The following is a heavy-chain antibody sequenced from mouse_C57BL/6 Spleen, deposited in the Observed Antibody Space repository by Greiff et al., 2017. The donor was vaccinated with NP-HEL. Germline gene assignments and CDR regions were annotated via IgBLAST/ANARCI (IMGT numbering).Heavy chain of an antibody. CDR1: GYTFTNYW. CDR2: IYPGGGYT. D-gene: IGHD4-1*01. CDR3: ARADWGGGYLDD. V-gene: IGHV1-63*01. Sequence: QVQLKQSGAELVRPGTSVKMSCKASGYTFTNYWIGWAKQRPGHGLEWIGDIYPGGGYTNYNEKFKGKATLTADKSSSPAYMQFSSLTSEDLAIFYCARADWGGGYLDDWGQGTTLTVSS. J-gene: IGHJ2*01.